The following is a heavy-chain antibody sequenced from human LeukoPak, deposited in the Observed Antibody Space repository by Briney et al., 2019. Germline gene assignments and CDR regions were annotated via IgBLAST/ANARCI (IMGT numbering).Heavy chain of an antibody. CDR2: IGTAGDT. D-gene: IGHD2-15*01. CDR1: GFTFSSYD. Sequence: GGSLRLSCAASGFTFSSYDMHWVRQATGKGLEWVSAIGTAGDTYYPGSVKGRFTISRENAKNSLYLQMNSLRAGDTAVYYCARVSPYCSGGSCYYYFDYWGQGTLVTVSS. J-gene: IGHJ4*02. CDR3: ARVSPYCSGGSCYYYFDY. V-gene: IGHV3-13*01.